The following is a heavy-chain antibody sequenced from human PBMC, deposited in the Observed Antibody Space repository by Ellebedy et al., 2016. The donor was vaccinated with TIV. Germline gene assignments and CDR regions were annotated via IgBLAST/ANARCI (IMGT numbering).Heavy chain of an antibody. CDR1: GFNFSSYE. D-gene: IGHD3-10*01. V-gene: IGHV3-48*03. Sequence: GESLKISCAASGFNFSSYEMNWVRQAPGKGLEWVSYISSSGRTIYYADSVKGRFTISRDNAKNSLYLQMSSLRAEDTAVYYCVRDGRNYYGSGSAETYGYYYYNGMDVWGQGTTVTVSS. CDR2: ISSSGRTI. J-gene: IGHJ6*02. CDR3: VRDGRNYYGSGSAETYGYYYYNGMDV.